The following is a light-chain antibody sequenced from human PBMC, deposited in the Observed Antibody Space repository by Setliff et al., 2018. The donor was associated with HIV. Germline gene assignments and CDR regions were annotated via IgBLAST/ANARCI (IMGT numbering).Light chain of an antibody. CDR3: NSYTNKKTYV. CDR1: NSDVGVYDY. Sequence: LTQPASVSGSLGQSIIISCTGTNSDVGVYDYVSWYQQYPGKAPKLIIYDVSNRPSGVSNRFSGSKSDITASLTISGLQTEDEADYYCNSYTNKKTYVFGTGTKATVL. V-gene: IGLV2-14*01. CDR2: DVS. J-gene: IGLJ1*01.